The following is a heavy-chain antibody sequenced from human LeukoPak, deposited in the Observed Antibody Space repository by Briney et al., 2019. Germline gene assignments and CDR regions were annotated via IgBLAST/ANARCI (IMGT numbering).Heavy chain of an antibody. CDR3: ARGWYGLDY. V-gene: IGHV3-23*01. D-gene: IGHD6-13*01. J-gene: IGHJ4*02. CDR1: GFAFSSQA. Sequence: GGSLRLSCAASGFAFSSQAMGWVRQAPGKGLEWVSVISDSGSITYYADSVKGRFTISRDNSKNTLHLQMNSLRAEDTAVYYCARGWYGLDYWGQGTLVTVSS. CDR2: ISDSGSIT.